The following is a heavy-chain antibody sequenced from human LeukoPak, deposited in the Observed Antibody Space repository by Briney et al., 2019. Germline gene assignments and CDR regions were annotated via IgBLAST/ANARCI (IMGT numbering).Heavy chain of an antibody. V-gene: IGHV5-10-1*01. CDR2: IDPSDSYT. CDR3: ARHDGRDLGYLDP. D-gene: IGHD3-16*02. CDR1: GYGFTSYW. J-gene: IGHJ5*02. Sequence: GEALRISFKGSGYGFTSYWISWVRQMPGKGLEWMGRIDPSDSYTNYSPSFQGHVTISADKSISTAYLQWSSLKASDTAMYYCARHDGRDLGYLDPWGQGTLVTVSS.